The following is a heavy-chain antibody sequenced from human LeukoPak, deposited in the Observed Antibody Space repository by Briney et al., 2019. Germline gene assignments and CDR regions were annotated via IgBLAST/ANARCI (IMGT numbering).Heavy chain of an antibody. CDR1: GFTFSSYM. V-gene: IGHV3-7*01. J-gene: IGHJ4*02. CDR2: IKHDGSEK. D-gene: IGHD3-3*01. CDR3: ATDRGWRTSGYYLYYFEY. Sequence: GGSLRLSCAASGFTFSSYMMNWVRQAPGKGLEWVASIKHDGSEKYYVDSVRGRFTISRDNTKNSLYLQMSSLRAEDTAVYYCATDRGWRTSGYYLYYFEYWGQGTLVTFSS.